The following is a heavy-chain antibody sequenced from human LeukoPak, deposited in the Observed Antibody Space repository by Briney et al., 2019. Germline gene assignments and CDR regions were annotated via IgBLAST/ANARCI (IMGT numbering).Heavy chain of an antibody. CDR2: ISAHNGNT. CDR3: ARDVKCYYDSSGYCLNNWFDP. V-gene: IGHV1-18*01. CDR1: GYTFGSYD. Sequence: ASVKVSCKASGYTFGSYDITWVRQAPGQGLEWMGWISAHNGNTKYAQKLQGRVTMTTDTSTSTAYMELRSLRSDDTAVYYCARDVKCYYDSSGYCLNNWFDPWGQGTLVTVSS. J-gene: IGHJ5*02. D-gene: IGHD3-22*01.